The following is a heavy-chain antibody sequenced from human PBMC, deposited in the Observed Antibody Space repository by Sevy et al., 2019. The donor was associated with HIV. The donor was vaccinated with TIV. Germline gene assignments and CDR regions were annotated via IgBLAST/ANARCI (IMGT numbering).Heavy chain of an antibody. J-gene: IGHJ4*02. V-gene: IGHV3-30*04. Sequence: GGSLRISCAASGFTFSSYAMHWVRQAPGKGLEWVAVISYDGSNKYYADSVKGRFTISRDNSKNTLYLQMNSLRAEDTAVYYCARDQESGSYFDYWGQGTLVTVSS. CDR2: ISYDGSNK. CDR1: GFTFSSYA. CDR3: ARDQESGSYFDY. D-gene: IGHD1-26*01.